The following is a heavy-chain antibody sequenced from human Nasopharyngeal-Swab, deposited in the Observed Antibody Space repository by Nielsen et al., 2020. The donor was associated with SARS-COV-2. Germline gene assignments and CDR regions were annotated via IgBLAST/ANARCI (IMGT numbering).Heavy chain of an antibody. CDR2: IYYRGST. D-gene: IGHD6-19*01. CDR3: AADSTQRLVLKRTSFDP. J-gene: IGHJ5*02. Sequence: PGKGLEWIGSIYYRGSTYFNPSLESRVTISVDTSKNQFSLKLSSVTAADTAVYYCAADSTQRLVLKRTSFDPWGQGTPVTVSS. V-gene: IGHV4-39*01.